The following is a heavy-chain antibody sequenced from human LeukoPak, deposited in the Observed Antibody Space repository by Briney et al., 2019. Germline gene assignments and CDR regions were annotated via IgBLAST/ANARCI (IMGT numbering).Heavy chain of an antibody. CDR2: ISSSGSTI. J-gene: IGHJ4*02. CDR1: GFTFSSYE. CDR3: AKGRRAPLVGTITKSWIDY. D-gene: IGHD1-7*01. Sequence: QPGGSLRLSCAASGFTFSSYEMNWVRQAPGKGLEWVSYISSSGSTIYYADSVKGRFTISRDNAKNSLYLQMNSLRAEDTAVYYCAKGRRAPLVGTITKSWIDYWGQGTLVTVSS. V-gene: IGHV3-48*03.